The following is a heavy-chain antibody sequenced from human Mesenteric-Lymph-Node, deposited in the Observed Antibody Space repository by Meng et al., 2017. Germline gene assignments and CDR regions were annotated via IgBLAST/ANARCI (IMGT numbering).Heavy chain of an antibody. V-gene: IGHV6-1*01. D-gene: IGHD3-10*02. CDR1: GDTVTSNSAV. J-gene: IGHJ4*02. CDR2: TYYRSKYYN. CDR3: ARDWGDVRGGFDF. Sequence: QVQLRPPVPGLVNPAQTLSLTCAISGDTVTSNSAVWNWIRQSPSRGVEWRGRTYYRSKYYNDYALSVKRRITINPDTSKNQFALQLNSVTPEDTAIYDVARDWGDVRGGFDFWGQGTLVTVSS.